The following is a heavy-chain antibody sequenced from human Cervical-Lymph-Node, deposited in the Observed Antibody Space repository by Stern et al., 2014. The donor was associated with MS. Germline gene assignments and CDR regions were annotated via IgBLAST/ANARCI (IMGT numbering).Heavy chain of an antibody. CDR3: ARDLYSGYDFLDY. Sequence: VHLVESGAEVKKPGASVKVSCKASGYTFTSYGITWVRQAPGQGLEWMGWINTYNGNTKDVQKFQGRVTMTTDTSTSTAYMDLRSLKSDDTAVYYCARDLYSGYDFLDYWGQGTLVTVSS. CDR2: INTYNGNT. CDR1: GYTFTSYG. J-gene: IGHJ4*02. V-gene: IGHV1-18*01. D-gene: IGHD5-12*01.